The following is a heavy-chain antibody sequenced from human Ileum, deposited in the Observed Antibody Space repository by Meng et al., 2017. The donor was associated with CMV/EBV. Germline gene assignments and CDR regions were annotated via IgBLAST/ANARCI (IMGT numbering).Heavy chain of an antibody. V-gene: IGHV4-4*07. J-gene: IGHJ4*02. CDR1: GGSISNYY. CDR2: IYTSGTT. CDR3: ARNYGSGNWNFFHY. D-gene: IGHD3-10*01. Sequence: VQLQESRPGLVKTSETLSLPCYVSGGSISNYYWSWIRQPAGKGLEWIAHIYTSGTTNYNPSLKSRVTMSVDTSRNQFSLKLTSVTAADTAVYYCARNYGSGNWNFFHYWGQGTLVTVSS.